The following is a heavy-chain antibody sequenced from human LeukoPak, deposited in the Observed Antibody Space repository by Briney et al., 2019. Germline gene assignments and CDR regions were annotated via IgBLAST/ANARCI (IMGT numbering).Heavy chain of an antibody. J-gene: IGHJ3*02. Sequence: GRSLRLSCAASGFTFSNYDRHWVRQAPGKGLEWVAVISYDGTNKYYADSVKGRFTISRDNSKNTMYLQMNSLRAEDTAMYYCARAPMSYDSSGFGGAFDIWGQGSMVTVSS. CDR1: GFTFSNYD. D-gene: IGHD3-22*01. CDR2: ISYDGTNK. CDR3: ARAPMSYDSSGFGGAFDI. V-gene: IGHV3-30-3*01.